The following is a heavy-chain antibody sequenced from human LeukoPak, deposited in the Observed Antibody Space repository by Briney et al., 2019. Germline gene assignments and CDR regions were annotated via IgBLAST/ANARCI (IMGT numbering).Heavy chain of an antibody. J-gene: IGHJ4*02. CDR2: IYTSGST. D-gene: IGHD1-7*01. CDR1: GGSISSGSYY. V-gene: IGHV4-61*02. CDR3: ARGGYNWNYAGQYYFDY. Sequence: SQTLSLTCTVSGGSISSGSYYWSWIRQPAGKGLEWIGRIYTSGSTNYDPSLKSRVTISVDTSKNQFSLKLSSVTAADTAVYYCARGGYNWNYAGQYYFDYWGQGTLVTVSS.